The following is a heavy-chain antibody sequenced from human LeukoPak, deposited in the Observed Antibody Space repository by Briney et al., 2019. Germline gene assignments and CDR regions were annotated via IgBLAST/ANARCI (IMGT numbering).Heavy chain of an antibody. V-gene: IGHV4-59*01. CDR3: ARGVVNYDILTGYSEGDWFGP. CDR2: IYYSGST. D-gene: IGHD3-9*01. CDR1: GGSISSYY. Sequence: SETLSLTCTVSGGSISSYYWSWIRQPPGKGLEWIGYIYYSGSTNYNPSLKSRVTISVDTSKNQFSLKLSSVTAADTAVYYCARGVVNYDILTGYSEGDWFGPWGQGTLVTVSS. J-gene: IGHJ5*02.